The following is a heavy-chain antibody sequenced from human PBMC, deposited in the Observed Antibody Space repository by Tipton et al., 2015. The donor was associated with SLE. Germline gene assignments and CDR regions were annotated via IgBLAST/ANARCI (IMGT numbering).Heavy chain of an antibody. CDR2: IYYSGST. J-gene: IGHJ3*02. Sequence: TLSLTCTVSGGSISSSSYYWGWIRQPPGKGLEWIGSIYYSGSTYYNPSLKSRVTISVDTSKNQFSLKLSSVTAADTAVYYCATYITIFGAVTDAFDIWGQGTMVTVSS. D-gene: IGHD3-3*01. CDR3: ATYITIFGAVTDAFDI. CDR1: GGSISSSSYY. V-gene: IGHV4-39*07.